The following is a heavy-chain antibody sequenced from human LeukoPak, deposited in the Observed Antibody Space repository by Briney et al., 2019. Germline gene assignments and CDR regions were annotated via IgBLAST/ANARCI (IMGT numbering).Heavy chain of an antibody. CDR1: GGTFSSYA. CDR3: ARGTAAAGDNWFDP. D-gene: IGHD6-13*01. V-gene: IGHV1-69*05. Sequence: SVKVSCXASGGTFSSYAISWVRQARGQGLEWMGGIIPIFGTANYAQKFQGRVTITTDESTSTAYMELSSLRSEDTAVYYCARGTAAAGDNWFDPWGQGTLVTVSS. CDR2: IIPIFGTA. J-gene: IGHJ5*02.